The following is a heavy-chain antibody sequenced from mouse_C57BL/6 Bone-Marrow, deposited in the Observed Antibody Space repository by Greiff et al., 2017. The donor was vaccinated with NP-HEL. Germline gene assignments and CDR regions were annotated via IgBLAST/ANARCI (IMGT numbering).Heavy chain of an antibody. CDR3: TTFYYGNYEWYFDV. D-gene: IGHD2-1*01. V-gene: IGHV14-4*01. CDR1: GFNIKDDY. J-gene: IGHJ1*03. CDR2: IDPENGDT. Sequence: EVQLQQSGAELVRPGASVKLSCTASGFNIKDDYMHWVKQRPEQGLEWIGWIDPENGDTEYASKVQGKATITADTSSNTAYLQLSSLTSEDTAVYYCTTFYYGNYEWYFDVWGTGTTVTVSS.